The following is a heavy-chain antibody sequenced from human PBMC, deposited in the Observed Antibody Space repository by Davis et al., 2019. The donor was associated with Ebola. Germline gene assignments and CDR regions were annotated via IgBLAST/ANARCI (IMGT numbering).Heavy chain of an antibody. V-gene: IGHV3-7*01. CDR3: ARDGCSSTSCYAYYYFDY. CDR1: GFTFSSYW. CDR2: IKQDGSEK. D-gene: IGHD2-2*01. Sequence: GGSLRLSCAASGFTFSSYWMSWVRQAPGKGLEWVANIKQDGSEKYYVDSVKGRFTISRDNSKNTLYLQMNSLRAEDTAVYYCARDGCSSTSCYAYYYFDYWGQGTLVTVSS. J-gene: IGHJ4*02.